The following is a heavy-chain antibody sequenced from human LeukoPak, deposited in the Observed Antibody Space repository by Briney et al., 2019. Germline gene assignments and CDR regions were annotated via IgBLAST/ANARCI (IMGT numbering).Heavy chain of an antibody. CDR2: IYYSGST. D-gene: IGHD3-10*01. CDR3: GRVSLVRGLFIFDY. CDR1: GGSISSGGYY. V-gene: IGHV4-31*03. Sequence: SETLSLTCTVSGGSISSGGYYWSWIRQHPGKGLEWIGYIYYSGSTYYNPSLKSRVTISVDTSKNQFSLKLSSVTAADTAVYYCGRVSLVRGLFIFDYWGQGALVTVSS. J-gene: IGHJ4*02.